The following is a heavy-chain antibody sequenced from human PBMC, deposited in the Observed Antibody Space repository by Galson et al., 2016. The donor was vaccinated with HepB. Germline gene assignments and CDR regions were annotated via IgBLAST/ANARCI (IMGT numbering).Heavy chain of an antibody. Sequence: SLRLSCAASGFPVSSMTWVRQAPGKGLEWVSVIYSGGGTYYTDSVKGRFTIPRDNSKNTVYLQMNSLRAEDTAMYHCATKQEGITMIRGVTVDYYGMDVWGQGTTVTVSS. CDR2: IYSGGGT. CDR3: ATKQEGITMIRGVTVDYYGMDV. CDR1: GFPVSS. V-gene: IGHV3-53*01. J-gene: IGHJ6*02. D-gene: IGHD3-10*01.